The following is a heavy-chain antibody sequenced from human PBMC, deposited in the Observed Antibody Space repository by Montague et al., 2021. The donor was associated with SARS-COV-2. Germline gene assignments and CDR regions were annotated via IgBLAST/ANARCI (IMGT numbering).Heavy chain of an antibody. CDR2: IRSKLYGETK. D-gene: IGHD1-7*01. CDR3: TSQPELELKSQRDYYYLGMDV. CDR1: GFTFGESA. Sequence: SLRLSCAASGFTFGESALNWVRRAPGKGLEWVGLIRSKLYGETKEYAASVKGRFTFSRDDSTGIAYLQMNSLKTEDTAVYYCTSQPELELKSQRDYYYLGMDVWGQGTTVTVSS. V-gene: IGHV3-49*04. J-gene: IGHJ6*02.